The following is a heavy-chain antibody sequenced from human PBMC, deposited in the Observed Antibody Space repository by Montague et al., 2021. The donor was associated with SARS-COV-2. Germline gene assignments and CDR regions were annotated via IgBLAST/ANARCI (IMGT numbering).Heavy chain of an antibody. CDR2: IYYSGST. D-gene: IGHD3-10*01. CDR1: GGPISSYY. J-gene: IGHJ5*02. V-gene: IGHV4-59*12. CDR3: ARDLRRGFDP. Sequence: SETLSLTCTVSGGPISSYYWSWIRQPPGKGLEWIGYIYYSGSTNYNPSLKSRVTISVDTSKNQFSLRLSSVTAADTAVYYCARDLRRGFDPWGQGTLVTVSS.